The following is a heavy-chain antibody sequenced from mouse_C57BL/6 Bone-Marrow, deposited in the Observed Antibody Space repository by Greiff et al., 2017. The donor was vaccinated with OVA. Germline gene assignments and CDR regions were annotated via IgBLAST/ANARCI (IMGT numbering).Heavy chain of an antibody. CDR2: ISGGGGNT. J-gene: IGHJ3*01. V-gene: IGHV5-9*01. CDR3: AILLRYRAWFAY. D-gene: IGHD1-1*01. Sequence: EVHLVESGGGLVKPGGSLKLSCAASGFTFSSYTMSWVRQTPEKRLEWVATISGGGGNTYYPDSVKGRFTISRDNAKNTLYLQMSSLRSEDTALYYCAILLRYRAWFAYWGQGTLVTVSA. CDR1: GFTFSSYT.